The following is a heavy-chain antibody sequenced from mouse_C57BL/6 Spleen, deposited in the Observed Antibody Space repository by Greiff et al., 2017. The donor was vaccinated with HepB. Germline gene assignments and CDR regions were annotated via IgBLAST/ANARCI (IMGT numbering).Heavy chain of an antibody. V-gene: IGHV1-54*01. CDR3: ARGDGNYYFDY. J-gene: IGHJ2*01. D-gene: IGHD2-1*01. CDR1: GYAFTNYL. CDR2: INPGSGGT. Sequence: VMLVESGAELVRPGTSVKVSCKASGYAFTNYLIEWVKQRPGQGLEWIGVINPGSGGTNYNEKFKGKATLTADKSSSTAYMQLSSLTSEDSAVYFCARGDGNYYFDYWGQGTTLTVSS.